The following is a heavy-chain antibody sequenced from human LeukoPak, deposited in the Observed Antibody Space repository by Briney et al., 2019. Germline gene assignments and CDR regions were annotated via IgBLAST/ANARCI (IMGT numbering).Heavy chain of an antibody. D-gene: IGHD2-2*01. Sequence: SETLSLTCAVYGGSFSGYYWSWIRQPPGKGLEWIGEINHSGSTNYNPSLKSRVTISVDTSKNQFSLRLTSVTAADTAVYFCASRYCSSTNCKAPYDYWGQGTLVTVSS. J-gene: IGHJ4*02. CDR2: INHSGST. V-gene: IGHV4-34*01. CDR3: ASRYCSSTNCKAPYDY. CDR1: GGSFSGYY.